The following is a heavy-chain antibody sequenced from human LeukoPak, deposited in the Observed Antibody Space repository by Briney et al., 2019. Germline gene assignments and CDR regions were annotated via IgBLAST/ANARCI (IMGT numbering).Heavy chain of an antibody. D-gene: IGHD3-10*01. CDR1: GFTFSGYT. Sequence: PGGSLRLSCAASGFTFSGYTMNWVRQAPGKGLEWVSSISRSSTYIYYADSVEGRFTISRDNAKNSLYLQMNSLRAEDTALYYCAKDRGWFGRWAFDIWGQGTMVTVSS. CDR2: ISRSSTYI. V-gene: IGHV3-21*04. J-gene: IGHJ3*02. CDR3: AKDRGWFGRWAFDI.